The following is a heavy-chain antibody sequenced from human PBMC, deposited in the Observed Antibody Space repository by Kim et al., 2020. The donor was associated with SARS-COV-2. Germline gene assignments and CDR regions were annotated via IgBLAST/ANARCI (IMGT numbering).Heavy chain of an antibody. CDR3: ARAESYYYGMDV. J-gene: IGHJ6*02. V-gene: IGHV3-30*01. Sequence: YADSGKGRFTISRDNSKNTLFLQMNSLRAEDTAVYYCARAESYYYGMDVWGQGTTVTVSS.